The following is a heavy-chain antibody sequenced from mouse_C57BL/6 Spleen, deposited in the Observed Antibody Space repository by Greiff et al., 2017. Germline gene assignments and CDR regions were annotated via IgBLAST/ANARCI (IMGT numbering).Heavy chain of an antibody. CDR1: GYTFTSYW. CDR2: IYPGSGST. CDR3: ARVGYYDYDGWYFDV. J-gene: IGHJ1*03. V-gene: IGHV1-55*01. Sequence: QVQLQQPGAELVKPGASVKMSCKASGYTFTSYWITWVKQRPGQGLEWIGDIYPGSGSTNDNEKFKSKATLTVDTTYSTAYMQLSSLTSEDSAVYYSARVGYYDYDGWYFDVWGTGTTVTVSS. D-gene: IGHD2-4*01.